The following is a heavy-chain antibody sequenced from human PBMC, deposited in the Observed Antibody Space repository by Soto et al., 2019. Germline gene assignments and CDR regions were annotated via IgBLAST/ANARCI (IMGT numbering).Heavy chain of an antibody. CDR1: GYTFTHYY. CDR2: INPASGST. CDR3: ARDLAAGDH. Sequence: QVQLVQSGAEVKKPGASVKVSCRTSGYTFTHYYIHWVRQAPGQGLEWLGIINPASGSTNYAQDFQGTLTLTMDTSTTTVYMELSGLRAEDTAIFYCARDLAAGDHWGQGTLVTVSS. J-gene: IGHJ4*02. D-gene: IGHD6-13*01. V-gene: IGHV1-46*01.